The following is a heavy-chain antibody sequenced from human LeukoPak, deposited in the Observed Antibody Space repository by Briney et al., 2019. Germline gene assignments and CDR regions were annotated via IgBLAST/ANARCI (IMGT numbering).Heavy chain of an antibody. CDR3: ARGTQGVFDY. V-gene: IGHV3-21*01. CDR2: ISSSSSYI. J-gene: IGHJ4*02. CDR1: GFTFSSYE. D-gene: IGHD3/OR15-3a*01. Sequence: GGSLRLSCAASGFTFSSYEMNWVRQAPGKGLEWVSSISSSSSYIYYADSVNGRFTISRDNAKNSLYLQMNSLRAEDTAVYSCARGTQGVFDYWGQGTLVTVSS.